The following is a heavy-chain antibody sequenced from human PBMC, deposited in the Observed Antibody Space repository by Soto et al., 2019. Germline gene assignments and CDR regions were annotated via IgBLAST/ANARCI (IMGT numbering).Heavy chain of an antibody. D-gene: IGHD2-15*01. CDR3: VVGVCSGASRDGTEARRDFHY. J-gene: IGHJ4*01. CDR2: ISASGGST. V-gene: IGHV3-23*01. CDR1: GFTFSSYD. Sequence: EVQVLESGGGLVHPGGSLRLSCAASGFTFSSYDMSWVRQAPGKGLEWVSTISASGGSTYYDDSVKGRFTISRDNSKSTLFLQVNSLRGEDATTDYCVVGVCSGASRDGTEARRDFHYRGHGTVVTVSA.